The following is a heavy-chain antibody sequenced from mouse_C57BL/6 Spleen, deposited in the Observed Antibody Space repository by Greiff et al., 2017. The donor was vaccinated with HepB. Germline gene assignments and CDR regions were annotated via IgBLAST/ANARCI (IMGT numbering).Heavy chain of an antibody. Sequence: VQLQQSGPGLVQPSQSLSITCTVSGFSLTSYGVHWVRQSPGKGLEWLGVIWSGGSTDYNAAFISRLSISKDNSKSQVFFKMNSLQADDTAIDYCARRSGLPHWYCDVWGTGTTVTVSS. CDR1: GFSLTSYG. CDR2: IWSGGST. V-gene: IGHV2-2*01. D-gene: IGHD2-10*01. J-gene: IGHJ1*03. CDR3: ARRSGLPHWYCDV.